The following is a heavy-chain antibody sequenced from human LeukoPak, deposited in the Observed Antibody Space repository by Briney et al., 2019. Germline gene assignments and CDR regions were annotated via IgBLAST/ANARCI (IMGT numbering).Heavy chain of an antibody. V-gene: IGHV3-7*01. CDR1: GFIFSAYW. CDR3: ARGGVKNGRNDF. Sequence: GGSVRLSCEASGFIFSAYWMSWVRQAPGKGLEWVATIKQDGSEKYYVDSVKGRFTISKDSAKNSLYLQMNSLSPEDTAVYYCARGGVKNGRNDFWGQGTLVTVSS. D-gene: IGHD1-14*01. J-gene: IGHJ4*02. CDR2: IKQDGSEK.